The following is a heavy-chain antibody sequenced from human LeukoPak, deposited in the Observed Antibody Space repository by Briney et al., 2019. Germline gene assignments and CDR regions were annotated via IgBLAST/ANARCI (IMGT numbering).Heavy chain of an antibody. J-gene: IGHJ4*02. CDR3: AKKFSRPAAGTVHY. Sequence: GGSLRLSCAASGFTFSSYAMSWVRQAPGKGLEWVSAISGSGGSTYYADSVKGPFTISRDNSKNTLYLQMNSLRAEDTAVYYCAKKFSRPAAGTVHYWGQGTLVTVSS. D-gene: IGHD6-13*01. V-gene: IGHV3-23*01. CDR1: GFTFSSYA. CDR2: ISGSGGST.